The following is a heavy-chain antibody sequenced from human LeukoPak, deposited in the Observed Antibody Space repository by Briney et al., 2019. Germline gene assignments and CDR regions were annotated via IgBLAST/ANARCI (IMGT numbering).Heavy chain of an antibody. CDR2: IYYSGST. CDR1: GGSISSGGYY. Sequence: SETLSLTCTVSGGSISSGGYYWSWIRQHPGTGLEWIGYIYYSGSTYYNPSLKSRVTISVDTSKNQFSLKLSSVTAADTAVYYCARVTYGVDAFDIWGQGTMVTVSS. V-gene: IGHV4-31*03. D-gene: IGHD4-17*01. J-gene: IGHJ3*02. CDR3: ARVTYGVDAFDI.